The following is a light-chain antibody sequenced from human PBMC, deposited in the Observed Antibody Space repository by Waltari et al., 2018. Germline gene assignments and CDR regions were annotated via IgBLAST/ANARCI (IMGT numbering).Light chain of an antibody. CDR3: QQYNFYPWT. J-gene: IGKJ1*01. CDR1: QSISSW. V-gene: IGKV1-5*03. CDR2: KAS. Sequence: DIQMTQSPSTLSASVGDRVTITCRASQSISSWLAWYQQQPGKAPKLLIYKASSLQSGVPSRIGGSGSGTEFTLTISSLQPDDFATYYCQQYNFYPWTFGQGTKVEI.